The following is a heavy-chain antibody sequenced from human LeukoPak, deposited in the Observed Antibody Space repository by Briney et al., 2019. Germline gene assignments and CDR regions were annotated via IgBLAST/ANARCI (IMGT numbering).Heavy chain of an antibody. CDR2: SSTTGNTI. J-gene: IGHJ3*02. CDR1: GFTFSAYS. D-gene: IGHD2-21*01. Sequence: PGGSLRLSCAASGFTFSAYSMIWVRQAPGKGLEWVSYSSTTGNTIHYTDSVKGRFTVSRDNAKNSLFLQMNSLGDEDTAVYYCARRGGGGRSDALDIWGQGTMVTVSS. CDR3: ARRGGGGRSDALDI. V-gene: IGHV3-48*02.